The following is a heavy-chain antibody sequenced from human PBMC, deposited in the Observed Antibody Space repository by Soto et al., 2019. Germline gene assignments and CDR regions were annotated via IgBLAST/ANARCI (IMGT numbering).Heavy chain of an antibody. CDR1: GFTFSSYA. CDR3: AKLPLGDFSYGMGA. CDR2: IRGSGGGI. D-gene: IGHD3-3*01. V-gene: IGHV3-23*01. J-gene: IGHJ6*02. Sequence: EVQLLESGGGLVQPGGSLRLSCAASGFTFSSYAMSWVRQAPGKGLEWVSGIRGSGGGIYYADSVKGRFTISRDNAKTALYLQMNHLRAEDTAVYYCAKLPLGDFSYGMGAWGQGTTVNVSS.